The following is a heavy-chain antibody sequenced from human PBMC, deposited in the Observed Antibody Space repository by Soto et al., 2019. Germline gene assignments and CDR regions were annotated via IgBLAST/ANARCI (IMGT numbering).Heavy chain of an antibody. V-gene: IGHV5-10-1*01. CDR2: IDPSDSYT. CDR1: GYSFTSYW. J-gene: IGHJ4*02. CDR3: ARLRTTVVTPLGYYFDY. D-gene: IGHD4-17*01. Sequence: GESLKSSCKGSGYSFTSYWISWVRQMPGKGLEWMVRIDPSDSYTNYSPSFQGHVTISADKSISTAYLQWSSLKASDTAMYYCARLRTTVVTPLGYYFDYWGQGTLVTV.